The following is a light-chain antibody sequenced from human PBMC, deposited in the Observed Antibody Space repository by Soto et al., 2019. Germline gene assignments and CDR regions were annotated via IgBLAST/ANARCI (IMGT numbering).Light chain of an antibody. J-gene: IGLJ2*01. CDR1: SSDVGGYNY. Sequence: SVLTQPPSASGSPGQSVTISCTGTSSDVGGYNYVSWYQQHPGKAPKLMIYEVSKRPSGVPDRFSGSKSGNTASLTVSGLQAEDEADYYCSSYAGSKVVFGGGTKVTVL. CDR3: SSYAGSKVV. CDR2: EVS. V-gene: IGLV2-8*01.